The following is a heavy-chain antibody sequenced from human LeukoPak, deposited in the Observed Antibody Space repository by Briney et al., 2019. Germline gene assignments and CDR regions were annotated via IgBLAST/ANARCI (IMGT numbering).Heavy chain of an antibody. CDR3: ARHEWELTDFDY. J-gene: IGHJ4*02. CDR2: IIPISGTA. V-gene: IGHV1-69*01. D-gene: IGHD1-26*01. Sequence: SSVKVSCKASGGTFSSYAISWVRQAPGQGLEWMGGIIPISGTANYAQKFQGRVTITADESTSTAYMELSSLRSEDTAVYYCARHEWELTDFDYWGQGTLVTVSS. CDR1: GGTFSSYA.